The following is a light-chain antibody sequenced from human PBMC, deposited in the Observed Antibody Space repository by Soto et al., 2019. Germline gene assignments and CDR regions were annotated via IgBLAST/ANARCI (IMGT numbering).Light chain of an antibody. CDR2: GAA. V-gene: IGKV3-20*01. Sequence: EIVLTQFPGTLSLSPGESATLSCRASQSVRNSYLAWYQQRPGQAPRLLISGAANRATGIPGRFSGSGSGKDFTLTISSLEPEDFAVYYCQQYGDSRGTFGQGTKVDIK. CDR1: QSVRNSY. J-gene: IGKJ1*01. CDR3: QQYGDSRGT.